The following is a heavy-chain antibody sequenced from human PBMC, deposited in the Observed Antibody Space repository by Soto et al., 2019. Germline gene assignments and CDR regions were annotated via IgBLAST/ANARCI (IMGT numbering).Heavy chain of an antibody. CDR2: LSGSGGST. J-gene: IGHJ4*02. D-gene: IGHD6-6*01. V-gene: IGHV3-23*01. CDR3: AKDSTAYSSAYDFDS. CDR1: GFTFSSYA. Sequence: PGXSLRLSCAASGFTFSSYALSWVRQAPGKGLEWVSTLSGSGGSTYSADSVNGRFTISRDNSKNTLYLQMNSLRAEDTAVYYCAKDSTAYSSAYDFDSWGQGTLVTVSS.